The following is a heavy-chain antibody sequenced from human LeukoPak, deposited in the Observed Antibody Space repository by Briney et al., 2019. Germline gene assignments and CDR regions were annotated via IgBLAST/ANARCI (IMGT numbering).Heavy chain of an antibody. CDR3: ARVGAYYDFWIGSAFDY. D-gene: IGHD3-3*01. J-gene: IGHJ4*02. CDR2: ISGYNAKT. Sequence: ASVKVSCKASGYTFTSYGISWVRQAPGQGPEWVGRISGYNAKTNYAQKVQGRVTMTTDTSTSTAYMELRSLRSDDTAVYYCARVGAYYDFWIGSAFDYWGQGTLVTVSS. CDR1: GYTFTSYG. V-gene: IGHV1-18*01.